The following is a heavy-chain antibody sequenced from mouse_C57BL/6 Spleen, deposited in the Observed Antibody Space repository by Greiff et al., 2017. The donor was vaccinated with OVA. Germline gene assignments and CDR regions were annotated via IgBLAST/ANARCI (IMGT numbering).Heavy chain of an antibody. CDR1: GYSITSGYY. V-gene: IGHV3-6*01. CDR3: ARETSKRDYFDY. CDR2: ISYDGSN. J-gene: IGHJ2*01. Sequence: EVKLQESGPGLVKPSQSLSLTCSVTGYSITSGYYWNWIRQFPGNKLEWMGYISYDGSNNYNPSLKNRISITRDTSKNQFFLKLNSVTTEDTATYYCARETSKRDYFDYWGQGTTLTVSS.